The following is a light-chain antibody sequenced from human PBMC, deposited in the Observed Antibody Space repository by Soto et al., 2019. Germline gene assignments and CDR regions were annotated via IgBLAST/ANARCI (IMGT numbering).Light chain of an antibody. V-gene: IGKV3-20*01. J-gene: IGKJ5*01. CDR1: QSVSSGY. Sequence: EIVLTQSPGTLSLSPGDRATLSCRASQSVSSGYLSWNQQKPGQTPRLLIYGASRRAPGIPNRISGSGSGTDFALTISRLEPEDFAVYYCQQYGSSVITFGQGTRLEIK. CDR3: QQYGSSVIT. CDR2: GAS.